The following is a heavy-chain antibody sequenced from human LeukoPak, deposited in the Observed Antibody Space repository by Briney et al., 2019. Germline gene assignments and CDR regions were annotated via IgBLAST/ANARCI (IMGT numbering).Heavy chain of an antibody. D-gene: IGHD5-12*01. Sequence: KPSETLSLTCTVSGGSISSYYWSWIRQPPGKGLEWSGYIYYSGSTNYNPSLKSRVTISVDTSKNQLSLKLSSLTAADTAVYYCARDANRGYSGYDGGYFDYWGQGTLVTVSS. J-gene: IGHJ4*02. V-gene: IGHV4-59*01. CDR2: IYYSGST. CDR3: ARDANRGYSGYDGGYFDY. CDR1: GGSISSYY.